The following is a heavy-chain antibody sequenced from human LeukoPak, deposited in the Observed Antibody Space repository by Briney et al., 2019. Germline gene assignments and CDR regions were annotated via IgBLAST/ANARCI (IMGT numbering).Heavy chain of an antibody. CDR3: ASTIYGLPYFDY. CDR1: GGPISSYS. D-gene: IGHD2/OR15-2a*01. J-gene: IGHJ4*02. Sequence: SETLSLTCTVSGGPISSYSWSWIRQPPGKGLEWIGYIYHSGSTYYNPSLKSRVTISVDRSKNQFSLKLSSVTAADTAVYYCASTIYGLPYFDYWGQGTLVTVSS. CDR2: IYHSGST. V-gene: IGHV4-30-2*01.